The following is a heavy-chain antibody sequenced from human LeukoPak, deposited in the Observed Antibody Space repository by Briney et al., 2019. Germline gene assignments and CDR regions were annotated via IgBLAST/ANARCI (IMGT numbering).Heavy chain of an antibody. CDR2: FDPEDGET. V-gene: IGHV1-24*01. D-gene: IGHD2-8*02. Sequence: ASVKVSCKLSGDTPTELSMHWGRQAPGKGRERMGGFDPEDGETIYAQRFQGRVTMTEDTSTDTAYMELSSLRSEDTAVYYCATYTGLKYFQHWGQGTLVTVSS. CDR3: ATYTGLKYFQH. CDR1: GDTPTELS. J-gene: IGHJ1*01.